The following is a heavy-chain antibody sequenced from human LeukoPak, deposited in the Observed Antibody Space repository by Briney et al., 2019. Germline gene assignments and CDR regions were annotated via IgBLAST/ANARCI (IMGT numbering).Heavy chain of an antibody. CDR1: GFTFSSYS. J-gene: IGHJ4*02. V-gene: IGHV3-21*04. CDR2: ISISSSSM. D-gene: IGHD3-3*01. Sequence: GGSLRLSCAASGFTFSSYSMIWVRQAPGKGLEWVSYISISSSSMYYADSMKGRITISRDNAKNSLYLQMNSLRAEDTAVYYCARDSRSVSYYMDVWGQGTLVTVSS. CDR3: ARDSRSVSYYMDV.